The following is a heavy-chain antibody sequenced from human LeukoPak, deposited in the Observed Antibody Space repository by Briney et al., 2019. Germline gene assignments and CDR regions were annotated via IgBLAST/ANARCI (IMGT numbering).Heavy chain of an antibody. CDR2: ISYDGSNK. Sequence: GGSLRLSCAASGFTFSSYGMHWVRQAPGKGLEWVAVISYDGSNKYYADSVKGRFTISRDNSKNTLYPQMNSLRAEDTAVYYCAKLGLSGSWGQGTLVTVSS. CDR3: AKLGLSGS. V-gene: IGHV3-30*18. J-gene: IGHJ5*02. CDR1: GFTFSSYG. D-gene: IGHD3-10*01.